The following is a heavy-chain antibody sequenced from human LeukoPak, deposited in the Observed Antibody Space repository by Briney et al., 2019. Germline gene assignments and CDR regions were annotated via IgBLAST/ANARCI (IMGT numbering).Heavy chain of an antibody. V-gene: IGHV1-18*01. J-gene: IGHJ5*02. CDR3: ARELRYFDWFSNWFDP. CDR2: ISAYNGDT. CDR1: GYTFTSYG. D-gene: IGHD3-9*01. Sequence: ASVKVSCKASGYTFTSYGINWVRQAPGQGLEWMGWISAYNGDTKYAQKLQGRVTITTDTSTSTAYMELRSLRSDDTAVYYCARELRYFDWFSNWFDPWGQGTLVTVSS.